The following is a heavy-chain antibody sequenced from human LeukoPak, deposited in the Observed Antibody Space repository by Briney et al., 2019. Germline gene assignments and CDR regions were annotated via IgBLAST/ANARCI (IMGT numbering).Heavy chain of an antibody. J-gene: IGHJ4*02. D-gene: IGHD3-10*01. V-gene: IGHV4-61*02. CDR1: GDSISSGDYY. CDR3: ARAQSYYYGSGSLDY. Sequence: SETLSLTCTVSGDSISSGDYYWSWIRQPAGKGLEWIGRIYTSGSTNYNPSLESRVTISVDTSKNQFSLKLSSVTVADTAVYYCARAQSYYYGSGSLDYWGQGTLVTVSS. CDR2: IYTSGST.